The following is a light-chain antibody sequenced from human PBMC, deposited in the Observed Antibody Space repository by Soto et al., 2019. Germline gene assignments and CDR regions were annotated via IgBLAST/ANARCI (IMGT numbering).Light chain of an antibody. CDR3: QQRSNWRVT. Sequence: EIVLTQSPGTLSLSPGERATLSCRASQSVSSIYLAWYQQKPGQAPRLLIYDASNRATGIPARFSGSGSGTDFTLTISSLEPEDFAVYYCQQRSNWRVTFGGGTKVDIK. V-gene: IGKV3D-20*02. CDR2: DAS. J-gene: IGKJ4*01. CDR1: QSVSSIY.